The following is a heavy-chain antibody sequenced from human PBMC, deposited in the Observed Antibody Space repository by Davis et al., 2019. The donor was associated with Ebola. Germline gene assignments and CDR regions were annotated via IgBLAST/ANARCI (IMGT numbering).Heavy chain of an antibody. V-gene: IGHV4-59*08. CDR3: ARRSGSDALDAFDI. CDR1: GGSISSYY. Sequence: SETLSLTCTVSGGSISSYYWSWIRQPPGKGLEWIGYIYYSGSTNYNPSLRSRVTISVDTSKNQFSLKLSSVTAADTAVYYCARRSGSDALDAFDIWGQGTMVTVSS. CDR2: IYYSGST. J-gene: IGHJ3*02. D-gene: IGHD1-26*01.